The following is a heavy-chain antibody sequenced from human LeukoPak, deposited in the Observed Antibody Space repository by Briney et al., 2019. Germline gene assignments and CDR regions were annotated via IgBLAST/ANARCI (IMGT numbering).Heavy chain of an antibody. J-gene: IGHJ4*02. V-gene: IGHV3-23*01. CDR1: GFTFSNYG. Sequence: GGSRRLSCAASGFTFSNYGMSWVRQAPGKGLEWVSSITGSGDTTYYADSVKGRFAISRDNSTHTVYLQMNSLRAEDTAVYYCANRRCTGTSCYLDYWGQGTLVTVSS. CDR2: ITGSGDTT. D-gene: IGHD2-2*01. CDR3: ANRRCTGTSCYLDY.